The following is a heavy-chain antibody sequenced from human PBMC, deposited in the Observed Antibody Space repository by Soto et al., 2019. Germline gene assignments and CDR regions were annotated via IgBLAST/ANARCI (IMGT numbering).Heavy chain of an antibody. CDR2: INAGNGNT. J-gene: IGHJ6*02. CDR3: ARDPGGYSYGYDYYYYGMDV. V-gene: IGHV1-3*01. D-gene: IGHD5-18*01. Sequence: QAPGQRLEWMGWINAGNGNTKYSQKFQGRVTITRDTSASTAYMELSSLRSEDTAVYYCARDPGGYSYGYDYYYYGMDVWGQGTTVTVSS.